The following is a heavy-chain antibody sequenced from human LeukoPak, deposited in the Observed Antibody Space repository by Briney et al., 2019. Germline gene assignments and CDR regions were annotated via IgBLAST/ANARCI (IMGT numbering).Heavy chain of an antibody. Sequence: ASVKVSCKASGYTFTGYYMHWVRQAPGQGLEWMGWIIPNSGGANYAQKFQGRVTITRGASISTAYMELSRLRSDDTAVYYCATPVRGASGYDFGSWGQGTLVTVSS. D-gene: IGHD5-12*01. J-gene: IGHJ4*02. CDR1: GYTFTGYY. V-gene: IGHV1-2*02. CDR3: ATPVRGASGYDFGS. CDR2: IIPNSGGA.